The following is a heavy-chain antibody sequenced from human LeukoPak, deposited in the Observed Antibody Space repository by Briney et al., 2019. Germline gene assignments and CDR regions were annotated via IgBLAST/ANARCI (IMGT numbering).Heavy chain of an antibody. CDR2: IYSGGST. J-gene: IGHJ4*02. Sequence: PGGSQRLSCAASGFTVSSNYMSWVRQAPGKGLEWVSVIYSGGSTYYADSVKGRFTISRDNSKYTVYLRMNSLRAEDTAVYYCARVLYSGSYYFDYWGQGTLVTVSS. V-gene: IGHV3-66*01. CDR1: GFTVSSNY. CDR3: ARVLYSGSYYFDY. D-gene: IGHD1-26*01.